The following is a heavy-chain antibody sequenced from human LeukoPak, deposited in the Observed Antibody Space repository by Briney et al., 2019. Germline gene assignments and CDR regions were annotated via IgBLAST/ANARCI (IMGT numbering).Heavy chain of an antibody. V-gene: IGHV1-2*02. CDR3: ARVQVLNRFVP. D-gene: IGHD5-24*01. CDR2: INPNSGGT. Sequence: ASFKGSSKASGYTFTGYYMHWGRQDPGQRLEWMGWINPNSGGTNYAQKFQGRVTMTRDTSISTAYMELSRLRSDDTAVYYCARVQVLNRFVPWGHGALVTVSS. CDR1: GYTFTGYY. J-gene: IGHJ5*02.